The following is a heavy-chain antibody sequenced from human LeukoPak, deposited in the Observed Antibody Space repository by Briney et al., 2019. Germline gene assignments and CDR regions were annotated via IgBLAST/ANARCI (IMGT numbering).Heavy chain of an antibody. J-gene: IGHJ4*02. Sequence: SETLSLTCSVSGGSISSYYWNWIRQPPGKGLEWIGYIFYSGSASYNPSLKSRVSISVDTSKNQFSLKLSSVTAADTAVYYCASTHYRSVTYYNCDSYYFDSWGQGTLVTVSS. CDR3: ASTHYRSVTYYNCDSYYFDS. CDR2: IFYSGSA. D-gene: IGHD3-10*01. CDR1: GGSISSYY. V-gene: IGHV4-59*01.